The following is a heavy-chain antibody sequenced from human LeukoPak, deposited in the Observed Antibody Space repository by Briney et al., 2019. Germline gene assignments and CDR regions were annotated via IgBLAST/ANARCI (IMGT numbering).Heavy chain of an antibody. Sequence: GGSLRLSCAASGFTFSSYGMHWVRQAPGKGLEWVAVISYDGSNKYYADSVKGRFTISRDNSKNTLYLQMNSLRAEDTAVYYCAKDSRKARGFYYYYYMDVWGKGTTVTVSS. CDR3: AKDSRKARGFYYYYYMDV. CDR2: ISYDGSNK. J-gene: IGHJ6*03. V-gene: IGHV3-30*18. CDR1: GFTFSSYG.